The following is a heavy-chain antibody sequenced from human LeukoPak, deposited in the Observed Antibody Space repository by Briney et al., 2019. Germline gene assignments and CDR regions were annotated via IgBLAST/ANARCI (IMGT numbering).Heavy chain of an antibody. Sequence: GGSLRLSCAASGFTFSSYWMSWVRQAPGKGLEWVANIKQDGSEKYYVDSVKGRFTISRDNSKNSLYLQMNSLRAEDTAVYYCARALIGYYFDYWGQGTLVTVSS. CDR3: ARALIGYYFDY. CDR2: IKQDGSEK. J-gene: IGHJ4*02. D-gene: IGHD2-8*01. V-gene: IGHV3-7*01. CDR1: GFTFSSYW.